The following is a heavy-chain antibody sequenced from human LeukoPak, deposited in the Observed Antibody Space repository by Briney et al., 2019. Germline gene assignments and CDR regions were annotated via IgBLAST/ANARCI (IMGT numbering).Heavy chain of an antibody. V-gene: IGHV4-59*01. Sequence: WETLSLTCTVSGGSISSYYWSWIRQPPGKGLEWIGYIYYSGSTNYNPSLKSRVTISVDTSKNQFSLKLSSVTAADTAVYYCARGYSGDAFDIWGQGTMVTVSS. CDR2: IYYSGST. D-gene: IGHD5-12*01. J-gene: IGHJ3*02. CDR1: GGSISSYY. CDR3: ARGYSGDAFDI.